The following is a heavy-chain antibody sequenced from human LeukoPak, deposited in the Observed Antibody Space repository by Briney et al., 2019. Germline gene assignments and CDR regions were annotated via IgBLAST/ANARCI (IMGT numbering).Heavy chain of an antibody. J-gene: IGHJ4*02. CDR2: ISYDGSNK. CDR1: GDTFRRSD. V-gene: IGHV3-30*03. D-gene: IGHD3-3*01. Sequence: GGSLRLSCAALGDTFRRSDMHWVRQAPGKGLEWVAIISYDGSNKYYADSVKGRFTISRDNSKNTLYLQMNSLGAEDTAVYYCARDLYYDFWSGKGIDYWGQGTLVTVSS. CDR3: ARDLYYDFWSGKGIDY.